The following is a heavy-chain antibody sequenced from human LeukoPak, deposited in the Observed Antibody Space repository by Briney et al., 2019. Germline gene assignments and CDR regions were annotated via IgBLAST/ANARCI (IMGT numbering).Heavy chain of an antibody. CDR2: INPSGGST. CDR1: GYTFTGYY. V-gene: IGHV1-46*01. CDR3: ATGLAATYYGMDV. J-gene: IGHJ6*02. Sequence: ASVKVSCKASGYTFTGYYIQWMRQAPGQGLEWMGIINPSGGSTSYAQKFQGRVTMTEDTSTDTAYMELSSLRSEDTAVYYCATGLAATYYGMDVWGQGTTVTVSS. D-gene: IGHD2-15*01.